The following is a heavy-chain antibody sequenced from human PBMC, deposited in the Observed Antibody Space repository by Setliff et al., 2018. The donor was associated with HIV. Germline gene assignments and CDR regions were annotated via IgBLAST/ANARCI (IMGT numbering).Heavy chain of an antibody. CDR3: ARSGGDCSGISCYSLWFDP. D-gene: IGHD2-15*01. V-gene: IGHV3-21*04. J-gene: IGHJ5*02. CDR1: GFSFNNYY. Sequence: PGESLKISCIASGFSFNNYYMTWVRQAPGKGLEWVSSISSSSSYIYYADSVKGRFTISRDSSKSTLSLQMSSLRAEGTALYYRARSGGDCSGISCYSLWFDPWGHGTLVTVSS. CDR2: ISSSSSYI.